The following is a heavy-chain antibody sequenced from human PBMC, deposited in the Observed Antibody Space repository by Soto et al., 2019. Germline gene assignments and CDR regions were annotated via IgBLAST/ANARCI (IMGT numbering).Heavy chain of an antibody. J-gene: IGHJ6*02. CDR2: IYPGDSDT. V-gene: IGHV5-51*01. CDR3: ARQDFTVTTYHHYYNCMDV. D-gene: IGHD4-4*01. CDR1: GYSFTSYW. Sequence: GESLKISCKGSGYSFTSYWIGWVRQMPGKGLEWMGIIYPGDSDTRYSPSFQGQVTISADKSISTAYLQWSSLKASDTAMYYCARQDFTVTTYHHYYNCMDVWGQGTTVTVSS.